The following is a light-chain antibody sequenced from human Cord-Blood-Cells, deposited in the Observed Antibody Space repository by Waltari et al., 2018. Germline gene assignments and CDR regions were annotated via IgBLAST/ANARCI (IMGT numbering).Light chain of an antibody. Sequence: DIKMTQSPSSLSASVGDRVTITCQASQDISNYLNWYQQKPGKAPKLLIYDASNLETGVPSRFSGSGSGTDFTFTISSLQPEDIATYYCQQYDNLPPRTFGGGTKVEIK. CDR1: QDISNY. CDR2: DAS. V-gene: IGKV1-33*01. CDR3: QQYDNLPPRT. J-gene: IGKJ4*01.